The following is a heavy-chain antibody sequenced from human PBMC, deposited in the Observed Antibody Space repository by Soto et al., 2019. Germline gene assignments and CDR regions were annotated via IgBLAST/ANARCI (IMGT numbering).Heavy chain of an antibody. J-gene: IGHJ6*02. CDR2: IKHSGST. D-gene: IGHD3-16*02. CDR3: AKGRIMITFGGVILLYGMDV. CDR1: GGSFSGYN. Sequence: QVQLQQWGAGLLKPSETLSLTCAVYGGSFSGYNWSWIRQSPGKGLEWIWEIKHSGSTNYNPSLKNRVTILVNTSKNQYSLKLSSVTAAGTAVYYCAKGRIMITFGGVILLYGMDVRGQGTTVTVSS. V-gene: IGHV4-34*01.